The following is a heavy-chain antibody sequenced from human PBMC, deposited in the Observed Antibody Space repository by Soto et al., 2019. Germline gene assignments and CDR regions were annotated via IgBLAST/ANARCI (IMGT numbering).Heavy chain of an antibody. CDR2: IKEDGGET. V-gene: IGHV3-7*01. CDR1: GFTFQNHW. J-gene: IGHJ6*02. D-gene: IGHD2-8*01. Sequence: EVQLVESGGGLGQPGGSLILSCAASGFTFQNHWLSWVGQGRGKGLEWVAHIKEDGGETQYLDYVKGRFTISRDNIGKLMHLHVSRLRAEDMAVYYCARVGDGVSYYYGMDVWGQGTAVTV. CDR3: ARVGDGVSYYYGMDV.